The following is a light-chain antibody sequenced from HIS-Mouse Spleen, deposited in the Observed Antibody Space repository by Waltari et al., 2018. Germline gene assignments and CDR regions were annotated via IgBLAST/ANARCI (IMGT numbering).Light chain of an antibody. CDR2: GAS. J-gene: IGKJ1*01. Sequence: EIVMTQSPATLSVSPGERAPLSCRASQSVSSNLAWYQPKPGQAPRLLIYGASTRATGIPARFSGSGSGTEFTLTISSMQSEDFAVYYCQQYNNWPRTFGQGTKVEIK. CDR1: QSVSSN. CDR3: QQYNNWPRT. V-gene: IGKV3-15*01.